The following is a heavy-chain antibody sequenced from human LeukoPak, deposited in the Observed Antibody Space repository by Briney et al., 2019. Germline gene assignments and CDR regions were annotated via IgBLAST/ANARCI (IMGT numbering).Heavy chain of an antibody. D-gene: IGHD3-9*01. CDR1: GFTFGSYA. V-gene: IGHV3-23*01. J-gene: IGHJ4*02. CDR3: ATQLRYFHWCDY. CDR2: ISGSGGST. Sequence: GGSLRLSCAASGFTFGSYAMSWVRQAPGKGLEWVSAISGSGGSTYYADSVKGRFTISRDNSKNTLYLQMNSLRAEDTAVYYCATQLRYFHWCDYWGQGTLVTVSS.